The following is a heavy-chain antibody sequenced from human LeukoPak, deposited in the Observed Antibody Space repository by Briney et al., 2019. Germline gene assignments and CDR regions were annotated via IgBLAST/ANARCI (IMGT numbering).Heavy chain of an antibody. D-gene: IGHD4-17*01. J-gene: IGHJ4*02. CDR1: GFTFSSYG. Sequence: QPGGSLRLSCAASGFTFSSYGMHWVRQAPGKGLEWVAVISYDGSNKYYADSVKGRFTISRDNSKNTLYLQMNSLRAEDTAVYYCAKDSDYGDYDLGFWGQGTLVTVSS. V-gene: IGHV3-30*18. CDR2: ISYDGSNK. CDR3: AKDSDYGDYDLGF.